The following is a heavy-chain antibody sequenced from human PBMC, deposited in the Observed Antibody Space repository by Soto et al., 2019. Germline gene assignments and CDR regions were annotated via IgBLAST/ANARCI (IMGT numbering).Heavy chain of an antibody. CDR1: GGTFSSYA. J-gene: IGHJ6*02. CDR2: IIPIFGTA. V-gene: IGHV1-69*12. CDR3: ATSAARNYYYGMDV. Sequence: QVQLVQSGAEVKKPGSSVKVSCKASGGTFSSYAISWVRQAPGQGLEWMGGIIPIFGTANYAQKFQGRVTMTADESTSTAYMALSSLRSEDTAVYYCATSAARNYYYGMDVWGQGTTVTVSS.